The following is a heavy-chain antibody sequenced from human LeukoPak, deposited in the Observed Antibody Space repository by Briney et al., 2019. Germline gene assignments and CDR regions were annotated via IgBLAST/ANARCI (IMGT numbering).Heavy chain of an antibody. D-gene: IGHD5-24*01. J-gene: IGHJ4*02. V-gene: IGHV3-21*01. Sequence: GGSLRLSCAASGFTFSSYSMNWVRQAPGKGLEWVSSISSSSSYIYHADSVKGRFTISRDNAKNSLYLQMNSLRAEDTAMYYCARVRDGYNQGLDYWGQGTLVTVSS. CDR3: ARVRDGYNQGLDY. CDR2: ISSSSSYI. CDR1: GFTFSSYS.